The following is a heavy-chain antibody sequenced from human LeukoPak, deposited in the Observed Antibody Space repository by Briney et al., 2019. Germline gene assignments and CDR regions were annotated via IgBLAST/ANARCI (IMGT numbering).Heavy chain of an antibody. CDR2: ITSDAST. CDR3: VRDRVGPDY. Sequence: GGSLRLSCAASGFTFSSSWMHWVRQAPGKGLVWVSRITSDASTTYADSVKGRFTISRDNAKNTLYLQMNSLRAEDTAVYYCVRDRVGPDYWGQGTLVTVSS. J-gene: IGHJ4*02. D-gene: IGHD1-26*01. CDR1: GFTFSSSW. V-gene: IGHV3-74*03.